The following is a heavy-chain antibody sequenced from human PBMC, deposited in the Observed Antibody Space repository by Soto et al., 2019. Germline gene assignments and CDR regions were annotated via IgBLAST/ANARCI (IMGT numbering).Heavy chain of an antibody. V-gene: IGHV4-30-2*01. Sequence: TLSLTCAVSGDSISRGGYSWTWIRQPPGKALEWIGNIYDSGSTSYNPSLKSRVTISVDTSKNQFSLRLTSVTAADTAVYFCARGSSSYYDYGMDVWGQGTTVTVSS. CDR1: GDSISRGGYS. D-gene: IGHD6-6*01. CDR3: ARGSSSYYDYGMDV. J-gene: IGHJ6*02. CDR2: IYDSGST.